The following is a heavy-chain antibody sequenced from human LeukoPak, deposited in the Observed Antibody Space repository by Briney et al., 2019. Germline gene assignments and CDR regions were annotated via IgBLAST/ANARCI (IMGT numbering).Heavy chain of an antibody. CDR2: INPSGGST. V-gene: IGHV1-46*01. D-gene: IGHD5-12*01. Sequence: ASVKVSCKASGYTYTSYYMHWVRQAPGQGLEWMGIINPSGGSTSYAQKFQGRVTMTRDTSTSTVYMELSSLRSEDTAVYYCATSPNSGYDYVCWGQGTPVTVSS. CDR1: GYTYTSYY. CDR3: ATSPNSGYDYVC. J-gene: IGHJ4*02.